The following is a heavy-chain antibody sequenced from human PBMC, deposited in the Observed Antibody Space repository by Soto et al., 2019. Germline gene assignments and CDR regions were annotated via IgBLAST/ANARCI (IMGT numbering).Heavy chain of an antibody. V-gene: IGHV4-34*02. CDR2: IYHSGGT. D-gene: IGHD2-15*01. CDR3: ATSKIYFFPSGGSPHVPLGF. Sequence: QVQLQQWGAGLLKPSETLSLTCAVSGGSLSNYYWSWIRQPPGKGLEWIGEIYHSGGTNYNPSLKSRVSISVATPKNQFSLKLSSVTAADTAVYYCATSKIYFFPSGGSPHVPLGFWGQGTLVAVSS. J-gene: IGHJ4*02. CDR1: GGSLSNYY.